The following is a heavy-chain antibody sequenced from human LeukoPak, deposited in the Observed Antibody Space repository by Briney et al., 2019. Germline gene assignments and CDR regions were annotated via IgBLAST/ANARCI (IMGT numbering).Heavy chain of an antibody. CDR3: AKDFRIGYSAHFDY. D-gene: IGHD2-21*01. CDR1: GFTFRSHA. Sequence: PGGSLRLSCVGSGFTFRSHAMSWVRQAPEKGLEFVSGIYENGGTTYYADSVKCRFSISRDNSKNTLYLQMDSLRGEDTAVYYCAKDFRIGYSAHFDYWGQGALVTVSS. CDR2: IYENGGTT. V-gene: IGHV3-23*01. J-gene: IGHJ4*02.